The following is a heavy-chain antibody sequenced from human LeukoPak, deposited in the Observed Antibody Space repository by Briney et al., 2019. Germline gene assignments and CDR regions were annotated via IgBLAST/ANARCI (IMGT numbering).Heavy chain of an antibody. V-gene: IGHV1-18*01. CDR2: ISAYNGNS. CDR1: GYTCTSYG. CDR3: ARGRVVSSWYPGWFDP. J-gene: IGHJ5*02. Sequence: GASVKVSCKASGYTCTSYGISWVRQAPGQGLEWMGWISAYNGNSNYAQKLQGRVTMTTDTSTSTAYMELRSLRSDDTAVYYCARGRVVSSWYPGWFDPWGQGTLVTVSS. D-gene: IGHD6-13*01.